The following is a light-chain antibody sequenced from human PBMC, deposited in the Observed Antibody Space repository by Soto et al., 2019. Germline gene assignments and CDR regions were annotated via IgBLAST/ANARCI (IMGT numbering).Light chain of an antibody. Sequence: QSVLTQPASVSGSPGQSITISCTGTSSDVGSYNLVSWYQQHPGKAPKLLISEDTKRPSGVSDRFSGSKSGNTASLTISGLQAEDEADHYCCSYAGSRTLVIFGGGTKLTVL. CDR3: CSYAGSRTLVI. V-gene: IGLV2-23*01. J-gene: IGLJ2*01. CDR2: EDT. CDR1: SSDVGSYNL.